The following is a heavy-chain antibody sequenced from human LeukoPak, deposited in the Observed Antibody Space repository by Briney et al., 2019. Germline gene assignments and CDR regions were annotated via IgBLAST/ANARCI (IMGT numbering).Heavy chain of an antibody. CDR1: GYSIISGYF. CDR2: IYHSGST. CDR3: AKSGYDYPPYFDY. Sequence: PETLSLTCAVSGYSIISGYFWGWIRQPPGKGLEWIGTIYHSGSTYYNPSLKSRVTISVDTSKNQFSLKLSSVTVADTAVYFCAKSGYDYPPYFDYWGQGTLVTVSS. J-gene: IGHJ4*02. V-gene: IGHV4-38-2*01. D-gene: IGHD5-12*01.